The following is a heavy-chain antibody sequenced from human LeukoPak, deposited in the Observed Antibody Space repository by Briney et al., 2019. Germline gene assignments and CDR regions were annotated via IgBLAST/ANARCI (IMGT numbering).Heavy chain of an antibody. J-gene: IGHJ3*02. D-gene: IGHD1-1*01. CDR2: INYSGST. CDR1: GGSITNSY. CDR3: ARDPLSTNDFDI. Sequence: ASETLSLTCTVSGGSITNSYWNWIRKSPGKDLKWIGYINYSGSTNYNPSLKSRVTISVDTSKNQFSLKLSSVTAADTAVYFCARDPLSTNDFDIWGQGTMVTVSS. V-gene: IGHV4-59*01.